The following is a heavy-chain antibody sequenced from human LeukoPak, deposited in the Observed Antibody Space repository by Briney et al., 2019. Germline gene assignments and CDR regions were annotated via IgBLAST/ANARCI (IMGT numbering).Heavy chain of an antibody. CDR2: IYTSGST. Sequence: PSETLSLTCTVSGGSISSGSFYWRWLRQPAGTGLEWLGRIYTSGSTNYNPSLKRLVTISVDTSKNQFSLQLSSVPAADTAVYYCARAHYGSGSYYWDYWGHGTLVTVSS. V-gene: IGHV4-61*02. J-gene: IGHJ4*01. CDR3: ARAHYGSGSYYWDY. CDR1: GGSISSGSFY. D-gene: IGHD3-10*01.